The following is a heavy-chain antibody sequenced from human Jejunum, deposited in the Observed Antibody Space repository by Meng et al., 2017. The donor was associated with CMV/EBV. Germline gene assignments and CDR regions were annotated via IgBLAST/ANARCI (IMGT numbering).Heavy chain of an antibody. CDR1: VSSNY. V-gene: IGHV3-53*01. CDR3: ARKYSSSWHLDALDI. J-gene: IGHJ3*02. Sequence: VSSNYRNWVRQAPGKGLEWVSVIYSGGSGGSTYYAESVKGRFTISRDNSKNTLYLQMNSLRAEDTAVYYCARKYSSSWHLDALDIWGQGTMVTVSS. D-gene: IGHD6-13*01. CDR2: IYSGGSGGST.